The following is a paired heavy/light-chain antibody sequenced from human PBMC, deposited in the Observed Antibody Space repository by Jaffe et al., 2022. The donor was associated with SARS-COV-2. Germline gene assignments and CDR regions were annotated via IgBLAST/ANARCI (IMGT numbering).Light chain of an antibody. CDR2: EDN. Sequence: NFMLTQPHSVSESPGKTVTISCTRSSGSIASNYVQWYQQRPGSSPTTVIYEDNQRPSGVPDRFSGSIDSSSNSASLTISGLKTEDEADYYCQSYDLLLVFGGGTKLTVL. J-gene: IGLJ3*02. CDR1: SGSIASNY. CDR3: QSYDLLLV. V-gene: IGLV6-57*01.
Heavy chain of an antibody. CDR1: GFTFSSYW. J-gene: IGHJ6*02. Sequence: EVQLVESGGGLVQPGGSLRLSCAASGFTFSSYWMHWVRQAPGKGLVWVSRINSDGSSTSYADSVKGRFTISRDNAKNTLYLQMNSLRAEDTAVYYCARGAGYCSSTSCYAYYYYGMDVWGQGTTVTVSS. CDR2: INSDGSST. V-gene: IGHV3-74*01. D-gene: IGHD2-2*01. CDR3: ARGAGYCSSTSCYAYYYYGMDV.